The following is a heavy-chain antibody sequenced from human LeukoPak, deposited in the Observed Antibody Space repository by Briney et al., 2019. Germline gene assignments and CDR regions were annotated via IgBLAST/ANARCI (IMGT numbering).Heavy chain of an antibody. V-gene: IGHV1-2*02. CDR2: INPNSGGT. CDR3: ARDTSAFDD. J-gene: IGHJ3*01. Sequence: ASVKVSCKASGYTFNGYYMHWVRQAPGQGLEWMGWINPNSGGTNYAQKFQGRVTMTRDTSISAAYMEVSTLGYDDTAVDYWARDTSAFDDWGQGTMVTVSS. CDR1: GYTFNGYY.